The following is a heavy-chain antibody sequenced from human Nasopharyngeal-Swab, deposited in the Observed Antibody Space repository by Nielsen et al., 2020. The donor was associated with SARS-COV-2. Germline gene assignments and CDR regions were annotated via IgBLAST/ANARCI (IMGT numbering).Heavy chain of an antibody. D-gene: IGHD6-13*01. CDR1: GGSISSGGYY. CDR3: ARMRWPVNYMDV. V-gene: IGHV4-31*03. Sequence: LRLSCTVSGGSISSGGYYWSWIRQHPGKGLEWIGYIYYSGSTYYNPSLKSRVTISVDTSKNQFSLKLSSVTAADTAVYYCARMRWPVNYMDVWGKGTTVTVSS. CDR2: IYYSGST. J-gene: IGHJ6*03.